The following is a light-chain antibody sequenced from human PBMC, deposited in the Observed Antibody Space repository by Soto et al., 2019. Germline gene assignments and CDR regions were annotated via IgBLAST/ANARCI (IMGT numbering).Light chain of an antibody. CDR2: DNN. J-gene: IGLJ2*01. Sequence: QSVLTQPPSVSAAPGQKVTISCSGSSSNIGNNYVSWYQQLPGTAPKLLIYDNNKRPSGIPDRFSGSKSGTSATLGITGLQTGDEAGYYCGTWDGSLSAAVFGGGTKVTVL. CDR1: SSNIGNNY. CDR3: GTWDGSLSAAV. V-gene: IGLV1-51*01.